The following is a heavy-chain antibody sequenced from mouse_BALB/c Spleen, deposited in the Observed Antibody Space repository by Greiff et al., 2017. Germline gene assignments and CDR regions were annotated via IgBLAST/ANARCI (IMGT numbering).Heavy chain of an antibody. V-gene: IGHV7-3*02. J-gene: IGHJ3*01. CDR2: IRNKANGYTT. D-gene: IGHD1-1*01. CDR1: GFTFTDYY. CDR3: AREHEGSSYVWYTWFAY. Sequence: EVKLVESGGGLVQPGGSLRLSCATSGFTFTDYYMSWVRQPPGKALEWLGFIRNKANGYTTEYSASVKGRFTISRDNSQSILYLQMNTLRAEDSATYICAREHEGSSYVWYTWFAYRGEGGLGSVSA.